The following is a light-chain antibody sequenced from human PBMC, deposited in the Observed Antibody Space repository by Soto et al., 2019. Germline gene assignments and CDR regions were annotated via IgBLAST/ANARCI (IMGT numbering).Light chain of an antibody. J-gene: IGKJ2*01. CDR3: QQYDDLYT. CDR2: DVS. CDR1: QVITDD. V-gene: IGKV1-33*01. Sequence: DIQMTQSPSSLSASVGDRVTISCQASQVITDDLNWYQQKPGKAPKLLIYDVSNLNNGVPSRFSGSGSGTDFTLTIIILQPEDIATYYCQQYDDLYTFGHATKVEI.